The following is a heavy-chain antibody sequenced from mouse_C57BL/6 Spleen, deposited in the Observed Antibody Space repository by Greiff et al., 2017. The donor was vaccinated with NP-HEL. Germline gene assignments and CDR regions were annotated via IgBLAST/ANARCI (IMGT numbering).Heavy chain of an antibody. D-gene: IGHD1-1*01. CDR1: GYAFSSSW. CDR2: IYPGDGDT. Sequence: QVQLKESGPELVKPGASVKISCKASGYAFSSSWMNWVKQRPGKGLEWIGRIYPGDGDTNYNGKFKGKATLTADKSSSTAYMQLSSLTSEDSAVYFCARLTTVFHWYFDVWGTGTTVTVSS. V-gene: IGHV1-82*01. J-gene: IGHJ1*03. CDR3: ARLTTVFHWYFDV.